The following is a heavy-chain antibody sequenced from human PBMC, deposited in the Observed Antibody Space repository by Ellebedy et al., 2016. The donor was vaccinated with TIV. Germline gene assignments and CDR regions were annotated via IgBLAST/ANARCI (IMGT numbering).Heavy chain of an antibody. D-gene: IGHD3-16*01. Sequence: MPSETLSLTCTVSGGYVNNFYWSWIRQPAGKGLEWIGRIYASGATSYNPSLKSRVTMSVDLSKDQFSLKLSSVTAADTAVYYRARAGGEFVGWFDPWGQGTLVTVSS. CDR3: ARAGGEFVGWFDP. CDR2: IYASGAT. CDR1: GGYVNNFY. V-gene: IGHV4-4*07. J-gene: IGHJ5*02.